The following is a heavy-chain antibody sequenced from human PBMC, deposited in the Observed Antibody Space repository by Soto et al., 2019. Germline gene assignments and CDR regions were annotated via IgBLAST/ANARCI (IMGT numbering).Heavy chain of an antibody. CDR3: IKYISPGRLDY. Sequence: EAQLVESGGGLVQPGTSLRLSCAASGFTLHDYAMHWVRQAPGKGLEWVSGIYWNSDRIDDADSVKGRFTIARDNAKKPLYCQMNGLSAEDAALYYCIKYISPGRLDYWGQGTLVIVSS. J-gene: IGHJ4*02. CDR2: IYWNSDRI. V-gene: IGHV3-9*01. D-gene: IGHD1-26*01. CDR1: GFTLHDYA.